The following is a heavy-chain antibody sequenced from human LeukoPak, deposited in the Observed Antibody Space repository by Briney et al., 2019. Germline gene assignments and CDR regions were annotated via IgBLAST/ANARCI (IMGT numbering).Heavy chain of an antibody. CDR1: GFTFSSYS. CDR2: ISSSSSYI. Sequence: GGSLRLSCAASGFTFSSYSMNWVRQAPGKGLEWVSSISSSSSYIYYADSVRGRFTISRDNAKNSLYLQMNSLRAEDTAVYYCAKDNEAGSYYVGGTFDYWGQGTLVTVSS. D-gene: IGHD1-26*01. V-gene: IGHV3-21*01. CDR3: AKDNEAGSYYVGGTFDY. J-gene: IGHJ4*02.